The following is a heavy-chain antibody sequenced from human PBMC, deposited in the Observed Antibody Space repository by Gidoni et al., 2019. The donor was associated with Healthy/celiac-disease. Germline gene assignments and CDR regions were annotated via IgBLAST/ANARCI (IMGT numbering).Heavy chain of an antibody. V-gene: IGHV4-4*07. Sequence: QVQLQESGPGLVKPSETLSLTCTVPGGSISSYYWSWIRQPAGKGLEWIGRIYTSGSTNYNPSLKSRVTMSVDTSKNQFSLKLSSVTAADTAVYYCARDLGYYDYIWGSYRPRADGMDVWGKGTTVTVSS. D-gene: IGHD3-16*02. CDR1: GGSISSYY. J-gene: IGHJ6*04. CDR2: IYTSGST. CDR3: ARDLGYYDYIWGSYRPRADGMDV.